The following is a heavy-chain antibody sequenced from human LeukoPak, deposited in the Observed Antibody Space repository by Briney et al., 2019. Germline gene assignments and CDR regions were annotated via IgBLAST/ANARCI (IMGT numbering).Heavy chain of an antibody. D-gene: IGHD2-15*01. J-gene: IGHJ4*02. V-gene: IGHV1-2*02. CDR1: GYTFTGYY. Sequence: ASVKVSCKASGYTFTGYYMHWVRQAPGQGLEWMGWINPKSGGANYARQFQGRVTMTRDTSISTAYMELSSLGSDDTGVYYCARGQYCSGGSCFFDYWGQGTLVTVSS. CDR3: ARGQYCSGGSCFFDY. CDR2: INPKSGGA.